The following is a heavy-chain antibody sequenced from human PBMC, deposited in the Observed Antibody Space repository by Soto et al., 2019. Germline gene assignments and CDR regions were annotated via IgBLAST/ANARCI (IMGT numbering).Heavy chain of an antibody. V-gene: IGHV1-3*01. CDR2: INAGNGNT. J-gene: IGHJ5*02. CDR3: ARDLSPHGYGDYGTYFDP. D-gene: IGHD4-17*01. Sequence: VASVKVSCKASGYTFTSYAMHWVRQAPGQRLEWMGWINAGNGNTKYSQKFQGRVTITRDTSASTAYMELSSLRSEDTAVYYCARDLSPHGYGDYGTYFDPWGQGTLVTVSS. CDR1: GYTFTSYA.